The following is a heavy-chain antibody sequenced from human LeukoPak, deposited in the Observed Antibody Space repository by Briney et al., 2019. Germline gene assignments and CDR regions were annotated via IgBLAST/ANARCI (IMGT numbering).Heavy chain of an antibody. D-gene: IGHD3-9*01. V-gene: IGHV3-23*01. J-gene: IGHJ4*02. CDR2: ISGSGGST. CDR3: AKQMGILRYFDWLSSTFDY. Sequence: GGSLRLSCAASGFTFSSYAMSWVRQAPGKGLEWVSAISGSGGSTYYADSVKGRFTISRDNSKNTLYLQMNSLRAEDTAVYYCAKQMGILRYFDWLSSTFDYWGQGTLVTVSS. CDR1: GFTFSSYA.